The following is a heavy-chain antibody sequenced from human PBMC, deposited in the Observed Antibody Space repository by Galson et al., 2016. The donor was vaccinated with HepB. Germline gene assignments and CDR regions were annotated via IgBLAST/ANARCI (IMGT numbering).Heavy chain of an antibody. CDR1: GYTFTSYG. Sequence: SVKVSCKASGYTFTSYGIAWVRQAPGRGLEWMGWISDYNGDRNYAQKLQGRVTSTTDSSTGTAYMEMRSLTSDDTAMYYCARGGSWRNFDYWGQGTLVTVSS. D-gene: IGHD6-13*01. V-gene: IGHV1-18*01. J-gene: IGHJ4*02. CDR3: ARGGSWRNFDY. CDR2: ISDYNGDR.